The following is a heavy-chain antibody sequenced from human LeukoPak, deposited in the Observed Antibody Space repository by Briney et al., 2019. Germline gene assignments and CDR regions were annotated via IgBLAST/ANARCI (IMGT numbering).Heavy chain of an antibody. J-gene: IGHJ4*02. CDR3: AGLTAAAGFDY. D-gene: IGHD6-13*01. CDR1: GFTFSSYS. CDR2: ILGSSRTI. V-gene: IGHV3-48*01. Sequence: PGGTLRLSCAASGFTFSSYSMNWVRQAPGKGLEWIAYILGSSRTIYYADSVKGRFTISRDNAKNSLYLQMNSLRAEDTAVYYCAGLTAAAGFDYWGQGTLVTVSS.